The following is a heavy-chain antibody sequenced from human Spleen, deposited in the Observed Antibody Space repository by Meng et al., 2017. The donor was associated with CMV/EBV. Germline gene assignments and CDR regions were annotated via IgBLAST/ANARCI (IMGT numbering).Heavy chain of an antibody. V-gene: IGHV3-23*01. Sequence: GESLKISCAASGFTFRSHALSWVRQAPGKGLEWVSSISGPGGATYYADSVKGRFIISRDNFENTLFLQMNGLRAEDTAVYYRALDRLVVPAAPFDSWGQGTLVTVSS. CDR3: ALDRLVVPAAPFDS. J-gene: IGHJ4*02. CDR2: ISGPGGAT. D-gene: IGHD2-2*01. CDR1: GFTFRSHA.